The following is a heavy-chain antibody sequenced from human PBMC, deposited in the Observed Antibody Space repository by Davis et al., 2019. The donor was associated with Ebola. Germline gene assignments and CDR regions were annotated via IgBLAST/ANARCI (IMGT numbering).Heavy chain of an antibody. CDR2: ISGSGDNI. D-gene: IGHD6-13*01. Sequence: GESLKISCAAAGFTFSSYAMNWVRQAPGKGLEWVSTISGSGDNIDYADSVKGRFTISRDNSQNTVYLQMNSLRAEDTAVYFCARGSSTRFDPWGQGTLVTVSS. J-gene: IGHJ5*02. CDR3: ARGSSTRFDP. CDR1: GFTFSSYA. V-gene: IGHV3-23*01.